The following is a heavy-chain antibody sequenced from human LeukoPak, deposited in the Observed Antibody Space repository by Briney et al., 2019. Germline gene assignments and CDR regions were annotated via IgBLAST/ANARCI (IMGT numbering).Heavy chain of an antibody. CDR1: GGTFSSYA. Sequence: SVKVSCKASGGTFSSYAISWVRQAPGQGLEWMGGIIPIFGTANYAQKFQGRVTITADEATSTAYMELSSLRSEDTAMYYCARGPRDSSGYYGNAWGQGTLVTVSS. D-gene: IGHD3-22*01. J-gene: IGHJ5*02. CDR3: ARGPRDSSGYYGNA. V-gene: IGHV1-69*13. CDR2: IIPIFGTA.